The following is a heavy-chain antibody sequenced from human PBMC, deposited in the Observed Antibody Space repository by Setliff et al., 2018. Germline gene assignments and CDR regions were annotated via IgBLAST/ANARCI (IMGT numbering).Heavy chain of an antibody. CDR1: GGTFSSYA. CDR2: IIPILGIA. CDR3: ARGVVVPAAIGRGFDP. J-gene: IGHJ5*02. D-gene: IGHD2-2*02. Sequence: SVKVSCKASGGTFSSYAISWVRQAPGQGPEWMGGIIPILGIANYAQKFQGRVTITANKSTSTAYMELSSLRSEDTAVYYCARGVVVPAAIGRGFDPWGQGTLVTVSS. V-gene: IGHV1-69*10.